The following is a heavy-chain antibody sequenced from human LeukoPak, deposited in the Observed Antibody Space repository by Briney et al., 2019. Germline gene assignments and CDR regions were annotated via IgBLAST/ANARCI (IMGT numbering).Heavy chain of an antibody. V-gene: IGHV4-4*02. D-gene: IGHD2-2*01. CDR2: IYQSGST. CDR3: ARDGGRTSSDAVEI. CDR1: GGSISSSNW. Sequence: SETLSLTCAVSGGSISSSNWWSWVRQPTGKGLEWIGEIYQSGSTNYNPSLKSRVTMSVDTSKNQFSLKLTSVTAADTAVYYCARDGGRTSSDAVEIWGQGTMVTVSS. J-gene: IGHJ3*02.